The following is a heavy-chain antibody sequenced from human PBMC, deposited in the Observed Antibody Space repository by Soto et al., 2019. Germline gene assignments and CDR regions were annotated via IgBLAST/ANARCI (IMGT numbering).Heavy chain of an antibody. D-gene: IGHD1-1*01. CDR3: AGASGWKFDY. J-gene: IGHJ4*02. V-gene: IGHV3-74*01. CDR2: VDADGSGT. Sequence: GGSLRLSCAASGFSFSSYGMHWVSQAPGTGLVWVSRVDADGSGTTYAGSVKGRFSISRDNAKNTVSLQMNNLRAEDTAVYYCAGASGWKFDYWGLGVLVTVSS. CDR1: GFSFSSYG.